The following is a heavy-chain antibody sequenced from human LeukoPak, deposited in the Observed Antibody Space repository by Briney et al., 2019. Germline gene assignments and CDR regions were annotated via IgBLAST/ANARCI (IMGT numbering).Heavy chain of an antibody. D-gene: IGHD6-19*01. J-gene: IGHJ4*02. Sequence: QPGGSLRLSCAASGFTFSSYWMHWVRHAPGKGLVWVSRINSDGSNTNYADSVKGRFAISRDNAKNTMYLQMNSLRAEDTAGYYCARVAVAGPRNDYWGQGTLVTVSS. CDR2: INSDGSNT. CDR1: GFTFSSYW. V-gene: IGHV3-74*01. CDR3: ARVAVAGPRNDY.